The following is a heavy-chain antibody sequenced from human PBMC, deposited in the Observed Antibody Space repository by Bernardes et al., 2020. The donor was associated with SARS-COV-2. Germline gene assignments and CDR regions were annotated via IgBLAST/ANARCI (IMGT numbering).Heavy chain of an antibody. D-gene: IGHD3-9*01. Sequence: VKPTQTLTLTCTFSGFSLSTSGMRVSWIRQPPGKALEWLARIDWDDDKFYSTSLKTRLTISKDTSKNQVVLTMTNMDPVDTATYYCARSHYYILTGYYPPFDYWGQGTLVTVSS. J-gene: IGHJ4*02. CDR3: ARSHYYILTGYYPPFDY. CDR2: IDWDDDK. CDR1: GFSLSTSGMR. V-gene: IGHV2-70*04.